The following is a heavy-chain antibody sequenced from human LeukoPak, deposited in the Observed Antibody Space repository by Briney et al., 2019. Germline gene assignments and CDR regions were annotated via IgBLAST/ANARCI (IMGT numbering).Heavy chain of an antibody. Sequence: GGSLRLSCVVSGFSFSSHWMSWVRQAPGKGLEWVASLKEDVSARNLVDSVKGRFTIYTDNAKNSLYLQMNSLRVEDTAVYYCARGPTYGSRSDFLEYWGLGTLVTVSS. CDR1: GFSFSSHW. CDR2: LKEDVSAR. D-gene: IGHD3-10*01. J-gene: IGHJ4*02. V-gene: IGHV3-7*01. CDR3: ARGPTYGSRSDFLEY.